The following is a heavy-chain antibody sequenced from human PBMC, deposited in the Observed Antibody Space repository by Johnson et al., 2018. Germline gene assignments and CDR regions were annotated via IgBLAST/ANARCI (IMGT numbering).Heavy chain of an antibody. D-gene: IGHD6-19*01. CDR1: GFTFGDYA. V-gene: IGHV3-49*03. CDR3: TSHLGWYERKAFDI. CDR2: IRSKAYGGTT. Sequence: VQLVESGGGLVQPGRSLRLSCTASGFTFGDYAMSWFRQAPGKGLEWVGFIRSKAYGGTTEYAASVKGRFTISRDDSKSIAYLQMNSLKTEDTAVDYCTSHLGWYERKAFDIWGQGTMVTVSS. J-gene: IGHJ3*02.